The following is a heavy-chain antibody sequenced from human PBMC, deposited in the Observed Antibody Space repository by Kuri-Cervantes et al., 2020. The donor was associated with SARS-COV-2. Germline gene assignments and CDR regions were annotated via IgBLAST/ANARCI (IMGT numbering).Heavy chain of an antibody. V-gene: IGHV4-39*07. D-gene: IGHD4/OR15-4a*01. Sequence: SETLSLTCTVSGGSISSGSYYWSWIRQPPGKGLEWIGSIYHSGSTYYNPSLKSRVTISVDTSKNQFSLKLSSVTAADTAVYYCAGTIMVQAFDIWGQGTMVTVSS. CDR3: AGTIMVQAFDI. J-gene: IGHJ3*02. CDR1: GGSISSGSYY. CDR2: IYHSGST.